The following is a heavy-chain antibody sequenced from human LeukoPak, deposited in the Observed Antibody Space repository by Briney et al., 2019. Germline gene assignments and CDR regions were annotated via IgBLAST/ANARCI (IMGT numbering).Heavy chain of an antibody. CDR1: GDPISSFY. CDR2: IYRSGNT. Sequence: SETLSLTCIVSGDPISSFYWSWVRQPAGKGLEWIGRIYRSGNTNYSPSLKSRVTMSVDTSKNQFSLKLTSVTAADSAVYYCAREGYSSGWDRGYFDLWGRGTLVTVSS. J-gene: IGHJ2*01. CDR3: AREGYSSGWDRGYFDL. V-gene: IGHV4-4*07. D-gene: IGHD6-19*01.